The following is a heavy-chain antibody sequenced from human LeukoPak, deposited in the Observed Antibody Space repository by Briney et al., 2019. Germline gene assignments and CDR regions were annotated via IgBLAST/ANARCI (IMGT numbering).Heavy chain of an antibody. V-gene: IGHV1-2*06. D-gene: IGHD5-18*01. J-gene: IGHJ5*02. CDR1: GYTFTGYY. CDR2: INPNSGGT. Sequence: ASVKVSCKASGYTFTGYYMHWVRHAPGQGLEWMGRINPNSGGTNYAQKFQGRVTMTRDTTTSTAYMELSRLRSDDTAVYYCARDWVQGGYSYGYNWFDPWGQGTLVTVSS. CDR3: ARDWVQGGYSYGYNWFDP.